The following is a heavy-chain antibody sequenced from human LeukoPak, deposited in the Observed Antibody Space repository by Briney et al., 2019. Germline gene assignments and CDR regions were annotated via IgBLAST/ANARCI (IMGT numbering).Heavy chain of an antibody. CDR1: GFTFSTYD. Sequence: GGSLRLSCAASGFTFSTYDMNWVRQAPGKGLEWVSYISFSGTTMYYADSVKGRLTISRDNAENSLYLQMNSLRAEDTAVYYCAAVLSARQGDWFDPWGQGTLVTVSS. D-gene: IGHD6-6*01. CDR3: AAVLSARQGDWFDP. J-gene: IGHJ5*02. V-gene: IGHV3-48*03. CDR2: ISFSGTTM.